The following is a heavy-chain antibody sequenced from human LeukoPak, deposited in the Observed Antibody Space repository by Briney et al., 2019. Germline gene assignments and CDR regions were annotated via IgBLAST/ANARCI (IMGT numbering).Heavy chain of an antibody. Sequence: SETLSLTCTVSGGSISSYYWSWIRQPPGKGLEWIGYIYYSGSTNYNPSLKSRVTISVDTSKNQFSLKLSSVTAADTTVYYCARHYISSGWYWGYFDYWGQGTLVTVSS. CDR3: ARHYISSGWYWGYFDY. D-gene: IGHD6-19*01. CDR2: IYYSGST. J-gene: IGHJ4*02. V-gene: IGHV4-59*08. CDR1: GGSISSYY.